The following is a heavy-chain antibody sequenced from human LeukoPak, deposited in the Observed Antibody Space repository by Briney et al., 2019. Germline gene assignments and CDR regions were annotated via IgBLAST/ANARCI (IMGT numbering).Heavy chain of an antibody. V-gene: IGHV1-69*05. CDR1: GGTFSSYA. CDR2: IIPIFGTA. D-gene: IGHD5-12*01. CDR3: ARVSYSGYERVDAFDI. Sequence: SVKVSCRASGGTFSSYAISWVRQASGQGLEWMGGIIPIFGTANYAQKFQGRVTITTDESTSTAYMELSSLRSEDTAVYYCARVSYSGYERVDAFDIWGQGTMVTVSS. J-gene: IGHJ3*02.